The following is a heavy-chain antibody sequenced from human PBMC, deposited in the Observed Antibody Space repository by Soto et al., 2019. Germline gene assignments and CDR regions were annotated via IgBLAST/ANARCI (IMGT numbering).Heavy chain of an antibody. V-gene: IGHV1-18*01. CDR2: ISAYTDTP. CDR3: AREIPDDEAWFDP. CDR1: GYTFTNFG. Sequence: ASVKVSCKASGYTFTNFGVTWVRRAPGQGLEWMGWISAYTDTPNYAQKFQGRVTMTIDTSTSTAYMDLRSLTSGDTAVYYCAREIPDDEAWFDPWGQGTMVTVSS. D-gene: IGHD2-2*01. J-gene: IGHJ5*02.